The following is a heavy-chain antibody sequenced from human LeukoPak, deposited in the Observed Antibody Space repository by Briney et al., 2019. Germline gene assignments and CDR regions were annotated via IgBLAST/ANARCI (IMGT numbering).Heavy chain of an antibody. V-gene: IGHV3-30*03. J-gene: IGHJ4*02. CDR3: ARDKYYDSSGHCDY. D-gene: IGHD3-22*01. Sequence: GGSLRLSCAASGFTFSSYGMHWVRQAPGKGLEWVAVISYDGSNKYYADSVRGRFTISRDNSKNTLYLQMNSLRAEDTAVYYCARDKYYDSSGHCDYWGQGTLVTVSS. CDR2: ISYDGSNK. CDR1: GFTFSSYG.